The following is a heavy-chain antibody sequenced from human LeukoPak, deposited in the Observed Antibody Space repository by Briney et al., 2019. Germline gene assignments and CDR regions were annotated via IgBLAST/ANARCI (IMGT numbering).Heavy chain of an antibody. V-gene: IGHV4-61*01. D-gene: IGHD5-18*01. CDR3: ASNVDTTLVGLYWYFDL. CDR1: GYSISSGYY. J-gene: IGHJ2*01. CDR2: IYYSGST. Sequence: SETLSLTCTVSGYSISSGYYWGWIRQPPGKGLEWIGYIYYSGSTNYNPSLKSRVTISVDTSKNQFSLRLSSVTAADTAVYYCASNVDTTLVGLYWYFDLWGRGTLVTVSS.